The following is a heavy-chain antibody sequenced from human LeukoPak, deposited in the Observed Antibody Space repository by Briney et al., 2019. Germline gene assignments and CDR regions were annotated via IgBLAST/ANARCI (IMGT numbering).Heavy chain of an antibody. D-gene: IGHD3-22*01. CDR3: AKGSASSGYPRDY. J-gene: IGHJ4*02. Sequence: GGSLRLSCAACGLTLTTYGISWGPHAPGKGGGWVSGISGSGGNTYYAGSVKGRFTISRDHSKSTLYLQMNSLRVEDTAVYYCAKGSASSGYPRDYWGQGTLVTVSS. V-gene: IGHV3-23*01. CDR2: ISGSGGNT. CDR1: GLTLTTYG.